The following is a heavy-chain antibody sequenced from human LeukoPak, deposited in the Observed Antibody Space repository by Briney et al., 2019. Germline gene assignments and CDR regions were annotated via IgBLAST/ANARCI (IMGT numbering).Heavy chain of an antibody. CDR2: ISGSGGST. D-gene: IGHD1-7*01. Sequence: GGSLRLSCAVSGFIFSSYAMSWVRQAPGKGLEWVSAISGSGGSTYYADSVKGRFTISRDNSKNTLYLQMNSLRAEDTAVYYCAKGSSQYDWNYADYWGQGTLVTVSS. CDR3: AKGSSQYDWNYADY. J-gene: IGHJ4*02. V-gene: IGHV3-23*01. CDR1: GFIFSSYA.